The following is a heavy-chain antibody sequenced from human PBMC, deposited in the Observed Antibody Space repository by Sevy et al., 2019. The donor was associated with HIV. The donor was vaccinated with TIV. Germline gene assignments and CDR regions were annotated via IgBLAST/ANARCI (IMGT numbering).Heavy chain of an antibody. V-gene: IGHV3-74*01. CDR3: AREIGNYND. D-gene: IGHD1-7*01. CDR2: IKSDGGIT. J-gene: IGHJ4*02. Sequence: GGYLRLSCVASGFTFSSYWMHWVRQAPGKGLVWVSRIKSDGGITNYADSVKGRFTISRDNAKNTLYLQMNSLRAEDTAVYYCAREIGNYNDWGQGTLVTVSS. CDR1: GFTFSSYW.